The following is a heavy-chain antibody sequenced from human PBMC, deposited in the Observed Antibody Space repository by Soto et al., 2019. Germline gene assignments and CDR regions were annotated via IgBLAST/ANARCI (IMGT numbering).Heavy chain of an antibody. CDR2: INAGYGNT. V-gene: IGHV1-3*01. Sequence: QVNLVQSGAEVRKPGASVKVSCKASGYTFSSYAMHWVRQAPGQRLEWMGWINAGYGNTKSSQKFQDRVTISRDTYASTAYMELTSLRSEDTAVYYCARDTGDGTFDFWGQGTLVTVSS. D-gene: IGHD7-27*01. CDR3: ARDTGDGTFDF. J-gene: IGHJ4*02. CDR1: GYTFSSYA.